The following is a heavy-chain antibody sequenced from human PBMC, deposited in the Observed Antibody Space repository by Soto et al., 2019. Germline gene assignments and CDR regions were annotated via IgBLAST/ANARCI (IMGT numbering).Heavy chain of an antibody. Sequence: GGSLRLSCAASGFTFSSYWMSWVRQAPGKGLEWVANIKQDGSEKYYVDSVKGRFTISRDNAKNSLYLQMNSLRAEDTAVYYCAREGTRFLEWLSDYWGQGTLVTVSS. V-gene: IGHV3-7*01. J-gene: IGHJ4*02. CDR1: GFTFSSYW. CDR2: IKQDGSEK. D-gene: IGHD3-3*01. CDR3: AREGTRFLEWLSDY.